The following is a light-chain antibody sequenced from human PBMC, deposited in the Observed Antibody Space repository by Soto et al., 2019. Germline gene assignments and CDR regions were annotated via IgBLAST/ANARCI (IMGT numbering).Light chain of an antibody. Sequence: EIVLTHSPATLSVSPGERATLSCSASQSVSSNLAWYQQKPGQAPRLLIYGASTRATGIPARFSGSGSGTEFTLTISSLQSEDFAVYYCQQYNNWPWTFGQGTKVDIK. CDR3: QQYNNWPWT. CDR2: GAS. J-gene: IGKJ1*01. V-gene: IGKV3-15*01. CDR1: QSVSSN.